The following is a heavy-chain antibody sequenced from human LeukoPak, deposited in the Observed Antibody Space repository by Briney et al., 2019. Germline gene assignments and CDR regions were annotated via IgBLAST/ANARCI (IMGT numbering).Heavy chain of an antibody. CDR3: AKDWTGTKPFDL. D-gene: IGHD3/OR15-3a*01. V-gene: IGHV3-74*01. J-gene: IGHJ2*01. Sequence: GGSLRLSCAASGFTFSNAWMNWVRQAPGKGLVWVSRINSDGSSTSFADSVKGRFTISRDNAKNTLYLQMNSLRAEDTAVYYCAKDWTGTKPFDLWGRGTLVTVSS. CDR1: GFTFSNAW. CDR2: INSDGSST.